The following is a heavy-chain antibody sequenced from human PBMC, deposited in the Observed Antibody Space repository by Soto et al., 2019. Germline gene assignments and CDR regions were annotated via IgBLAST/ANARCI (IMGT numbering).Heavy chain of an antibody. D-gene: IGHD3-3*01. CDR3: VRGQEESGSPVLEWLQWFDP. J-gene: IGHJ5*02. CDR1: GVTFTNYA. CDR2: IIPIFKTT. Sequence: QLVQSGAEVKKPGSSVKVSCKASGVTFTNYAFSWVRQAPGEGLEWMGGIIPIFKTTNYAQKFRGRVTITADESTSTVHMELNSLKSEDTAVYYCVRGQEESGSPVLEWLQWFDPWGQGTLVTVSS. V-gene: IGHV1-69*01.